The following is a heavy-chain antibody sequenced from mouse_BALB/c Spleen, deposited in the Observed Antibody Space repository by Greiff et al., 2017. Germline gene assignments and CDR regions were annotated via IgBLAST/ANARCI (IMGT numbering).Heavy chain of an antibody. J-gene: IGHJ2*01. CDR2: ISSGGST. V-gene: IGHV5-6-5*01. D-gene: IGHD1-1*01. CDR1: GFTFSSYA. Sequence: DVKLVESGGGLVKPGGSLKLSCAASGFTFSSYAMSWVRQTPEKRLEWVASISSGGSTYYPDSVKGRFTISRDNARNILYLQMSSLRSEDTAMYYCARGGTTVVGDYWGQGTTLTVSS. CDR3: ARGGTTVVGDY.